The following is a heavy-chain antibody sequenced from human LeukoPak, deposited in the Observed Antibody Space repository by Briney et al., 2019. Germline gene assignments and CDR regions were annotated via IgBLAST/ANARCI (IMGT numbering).Heavy chain of an antibody. CDR1: GGTFSSYA. D-gene: IGHD6-13*01. V-gene: IGHV1-69*05. Sequence: SVKVSCKASGGTFSSYAISWVRQAPGQGLEWMGGIIPIFGKANYAQKFQGRVTITTDESTSTAYIELSSLRSEDTAVYYCARDRGGSSWYNWFDPWGQGTLVTVSS. J-gene: IGHJ5*02. CDR3: ARDRGGSSWYNWFDP. CDR2: IIPIFGKA.